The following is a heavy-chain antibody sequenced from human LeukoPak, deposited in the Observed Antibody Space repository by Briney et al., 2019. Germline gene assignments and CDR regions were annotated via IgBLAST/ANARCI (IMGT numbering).Heavy chain of an antibody. J-gene: IGHJ4*02. CDR1: GGSIRSYY. V-gene: IGHV4-59*01. CDR3: ARGDYYGSGRRRVVFDY. CDR2: IYYSGST. Sequence: SETLSLTCTVSGGSIRSYYWSWLRQPPGKGLEWLGYIYYSGSTNYNPSLKSRVTISVDTSKNHFSLKLSSVTAADTAVYYCARGDYYGSGRRRVVFDYWGQGTLVTVSS. D-gene: IGHD3-10*01.